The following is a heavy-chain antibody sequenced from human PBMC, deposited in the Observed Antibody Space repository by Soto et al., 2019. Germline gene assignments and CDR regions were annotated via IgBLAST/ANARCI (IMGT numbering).Heavy chain of an antibody. J-gene: IGHJ3*02. CDR2: IIPIFGTA. CDR1: GGTFSSYA. Sequence: QVQLVQSGAEVKKPGSSVKVSCKASGGTFSSYAISWVRQAPGQGLEWMGGIIPIFGTANYAQKFQGRVTITADESASTAYRELSSLRSEDTAVYYCARGFYCSSTSCYAFDIWGQGTMVTVSS. D-gene: IGHD2-2*01. V-gene: IGHV1-69*01. CDR3: ARGFYCSSTSCYAFDI.